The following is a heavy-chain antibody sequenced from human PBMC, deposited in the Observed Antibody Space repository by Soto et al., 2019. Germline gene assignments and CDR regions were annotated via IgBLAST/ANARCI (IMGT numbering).Heavy chain of an antibody. CDR3: AMVDNYVTPTPQDV. J-gene: IGHJ6*02. CDR1: GYIFVNYG. D-gene: IGHD3-16*01. Sequence: QVQLVQSGDEVRKPGSSMKVSCKASGYIFVNYGIAWVRQTPGQGLEWMGWSSPYSGNTHYASKVKGQLHITKDTSTSTAYMDLGSLTSEDTAVYYCAMVDNYVTPTPQDVWGQGTTFTVSS. CDR2: SSPYSGNT. V-gene: IGHV1-18*01.